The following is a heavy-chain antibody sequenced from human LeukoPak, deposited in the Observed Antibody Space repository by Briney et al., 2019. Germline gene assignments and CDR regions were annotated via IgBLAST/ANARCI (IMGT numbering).Heavy chain of an antibody. J-gene: IGHJ5*02. CDR3: ARVLGGYGYRYYDILTGYLPDKHWFDP. CDR2: ISSSGSTI. D-gene: IGHD3-9*01. Sequence: GGSLRLSCAASGFTFSDYYMSWIRQAPGKGLEWVSYISSSGSTIYYADSVKGRFTISRDNAKNSLYLQMNSLRAEDTAVYYCARVLGGYGYRYYDILTGYLPDKHWFDPWGQGTLVTVSS. V-gene: IGHV3-11*01. CDR1: GFTFSDYY.